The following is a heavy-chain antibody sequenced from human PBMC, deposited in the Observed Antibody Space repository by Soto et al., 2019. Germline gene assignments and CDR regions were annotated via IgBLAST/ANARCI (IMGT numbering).Heavy chain of an antibody. CDR2: IYYSGST. D-gene: IGHD6-13*01. Sequence: SETLSLTCTVSGGSISSGGYYWSWIRQHPGKGLEWIGYIYYSGSTYYNPSLKSRVTISVDTSKNQFSLKLSSVTAADTAVYYCARDKGIAAAGNWFDPWGQGTLVTVSS. CDR3: ARDKGIAAAGNWFDP. J-gene: IGHJ5*02. V-gene: IGHV4-31*03. CDR1: GGSISSGGYY.